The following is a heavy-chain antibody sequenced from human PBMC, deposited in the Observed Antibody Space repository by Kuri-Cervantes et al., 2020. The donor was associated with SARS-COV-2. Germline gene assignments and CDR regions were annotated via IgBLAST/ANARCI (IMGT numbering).Heavy chain of an antibody. CDR3: VKGSAASRPYYFDS. J-gene: IGHJ4*02. V-gene: IGHV3-23*01. Sequence: GRSLKISCAASGITFSSYAMSWVRQAPGKGLEWVSAITDDGGSTYHADSVKGRFTISRDNSKTTLFLQMNSLRAEDTAVYHCVKGSAASRPYYFDSWGQGTLVTVSS. CDR2: ITDDGGST. CDR1: GITFSSYA. D-gene: IGHD3-10*01.